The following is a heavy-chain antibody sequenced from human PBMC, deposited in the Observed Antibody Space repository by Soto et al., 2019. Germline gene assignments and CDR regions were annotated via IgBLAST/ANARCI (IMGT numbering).Heavy chain of an antibody. V-gene: IGHV3-11*06. J-gene: IGHJ4*02. CDR2: ISSSNDYT. CDR3: ASGSGSYGDFHY. D-gene: IGHD1-26*01. CDR1: GFTFSDYY. Sequence: QVQLVESGGGLVKPGGSLRVSCAASGFTFSDYYMNWIRQAPGKGLEWVSYISSSNDYTNYAGSVKGRFTISRDNAKNSLYLQMNFLRAEDTAVYYCASGSGSYGDFHYWGQGTLVTVSS.